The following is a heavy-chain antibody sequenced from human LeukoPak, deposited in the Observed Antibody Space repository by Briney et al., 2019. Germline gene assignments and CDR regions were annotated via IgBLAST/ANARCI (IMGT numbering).Heavy chain of an antibody. J-gene: IGHJ4*02. D-gene: IGHD3-22*01. CDR2: INTNTGSP. Sequence: ASVKVSCKASGYTFSTYPMNWVRQAPGQGLEWMGWINTNTGSPTYAQGLTGRFVFSLDTSVSTAFLQINSLKAEDTARYYCVRDIDTTGYFNYWGQGALVTVSS. V-gene: IGHV7-4-1*02. CDR3: VRDIDTTGYFNY. CDR1: GYTFSTYP.